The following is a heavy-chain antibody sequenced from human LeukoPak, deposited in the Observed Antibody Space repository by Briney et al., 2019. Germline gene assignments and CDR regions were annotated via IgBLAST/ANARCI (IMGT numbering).Heavy chain of an antibody. J-gene: IGHJ6*03. CDR3: ARVGYYMDV. CDR1: GFSFSDYY. Sequence: GGSLRLSCAASGFSFSDYYMSWIRQAPGRGLGWVSYIGSSGSAILYADTVKGRFTISRNNAKNSLYLQMNSLRAEDTAVYYCARVGYYMDVWGKGTTVTVSS. V-gene: IGHV3-11*04. CDR2: IGSSGSAI.